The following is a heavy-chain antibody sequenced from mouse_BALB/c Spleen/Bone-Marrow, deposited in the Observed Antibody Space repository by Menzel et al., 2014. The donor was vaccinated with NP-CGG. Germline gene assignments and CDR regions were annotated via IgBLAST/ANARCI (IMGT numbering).Heavy chain of an antibody. J-gene: IGHJ2*01. CDR1: GSSFTGYY. Sequence: EVQLQESAADLVKPGASVKISCKASGSSFTGYYMHWVKHSHGKSLEWIGRVNPNNGGTSYNQKFKGKAILTVDKSSSTAYMELRSLTSEDSAVYFSARRGYGEYWGQGTTLPVPS. V-gene: IGHV1-26*01. CDR2: VNPNNGGT. CDR3: ARRGYGEY. D-gene: IGHD1-1*02.